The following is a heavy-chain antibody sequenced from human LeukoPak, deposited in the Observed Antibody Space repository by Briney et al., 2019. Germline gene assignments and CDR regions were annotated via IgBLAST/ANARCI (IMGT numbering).Heavy chain of an antibody. Sequence: PGRSLRLSCAASGFTFSSYAMHWVRQAPGKGLEWVAVISYDGSNKYYADSVKGRFTISRDNSKNTLYLQMNSLRAEDTAVYYCAKLVPSWGQGTLVTVSS. D-gene: IGHD6-13*01. J-gene: IGHJ5*02. CDR1: GFTFSSYA. V-gene: IGHV3-30-3*02. CDR2: ISYDGSNK. CDR3: AKLVPS.